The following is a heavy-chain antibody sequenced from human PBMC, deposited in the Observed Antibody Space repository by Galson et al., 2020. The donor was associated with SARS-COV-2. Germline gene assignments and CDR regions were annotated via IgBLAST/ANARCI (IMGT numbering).Heavy chain of an antibody. J-gene: IGHJ4*02. CDR1: GYTFTSYY. D-gene: IGHD3-3*01. V-gene: IGHV1-46*01. CDR3: ARDHSYYDFWSGWDYFDY. Sequence: ASVKVSCKASGYTFTSYYMHWVRQAPGQGLEWMGIINPSGGSTSYAQKFQGRVTMTRDTSTSTVYMELSSLRSEDTAVYYCARDHSYYDFWSGWDYFDYWGQGTLVTVSS. CDR2: INPSGGST.